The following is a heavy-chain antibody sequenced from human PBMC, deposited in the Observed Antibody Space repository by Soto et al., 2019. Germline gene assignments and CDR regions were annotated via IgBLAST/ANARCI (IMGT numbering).Heavy chain of an antibody. J-gene: IGHJ4*02. D-gene: IGHD6-13*01. CDR1: GFTFNIYT. CDR3: ARDRGQQLKKGFDY. Sequence: EVQLVESGGGLVTPGGSLRLSCAASGFTFNIYTMNWVRQAPGKGLEWVSSITSGSSYIYYADSVRGRFTISRDNAKNSLYLQMNNLRGEDTAVYYCARDRGQQLKKGFDYWGQGTLVTVSS. CDR2: ITSGSSYI. V-gene: IGHV3-21*01.